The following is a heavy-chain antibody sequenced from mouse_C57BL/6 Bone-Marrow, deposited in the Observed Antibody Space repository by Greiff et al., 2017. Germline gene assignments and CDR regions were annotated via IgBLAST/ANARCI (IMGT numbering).Heavy chain of an antibody. D-gene: IGHD4-1*01. CDR2: INPGSGGT. J-gene: IGHJ3*01. Sequence: VQLQQSGAELVRPGTSVKVSCKASGYAFTNYLIEWLKQRPGQGLEWIGVINPGSGGTNYNEKVKGKATLTADKSSNTAYMQLSSLTSEDTAVYFCARSKNWDSWFAYWGQGTLVTVSA. V-gene: IGHV1-54*01. CDR3: ARSKNWDSWFAY. CDR1: GYAFTNYL.